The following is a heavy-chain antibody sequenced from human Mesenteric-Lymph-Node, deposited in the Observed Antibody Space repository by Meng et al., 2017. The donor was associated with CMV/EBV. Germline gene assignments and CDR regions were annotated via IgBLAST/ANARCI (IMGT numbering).Heavy chain of an antibody. Sequence: GSVRSGNYYWSWIRQPTGKGLEWIGNIYYSGSTNYNLSLKSRVSISVDTSKNQFSLKLSSVTAADTAVYYCARVLRVAAVMEWYFDLWGRGTLVTVSS. J-gene: IGHJ2*01. CDR2: IYYSGST. CDR1: GSVRSGNYY. V-gene: IGHV4-61*01. CDR3: ARVLRVAAVMEWYFDL. D-gene: IGHD2-2*01.